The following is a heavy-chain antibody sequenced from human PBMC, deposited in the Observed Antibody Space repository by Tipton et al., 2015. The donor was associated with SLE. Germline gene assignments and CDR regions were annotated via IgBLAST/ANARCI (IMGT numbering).Heavy chain of an antibody. Sequence: SLRLSCAASGFTFSSYSMNWVRQAPGKGLEWVGRIKSKTDGGTTDYAAPVKGRFTISRENAKNSLYLQMNSLRAGDTAVYYCARDDGYKAFDIWGQGTMVTVSS. CDR2: IKSKTDGGTT. D-gene: IGHD5-24*01. V-gene: IGHV3-15*01. CDR3: ARDDGYKAFDI. CDR1: GFTFSSYS. J-gene: IGHJ3*02.